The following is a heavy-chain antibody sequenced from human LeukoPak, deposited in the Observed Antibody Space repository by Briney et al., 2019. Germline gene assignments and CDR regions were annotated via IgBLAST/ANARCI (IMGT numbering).Heavy chain of an antibody. Sequence: SETLSLTCAVYGGSFGGYYWSWIRQPPGKGLEWIGEINHSGSTNYNPSLKSRVTISVDTSKNQFFLKLSSVTAADTAVYYCARHYASGTYPLDCWGQGTLVTVSS. D-gene: IGHD1-26*01. CDR2: INHSGST. CDR3: ARHYASGTYPLDC. J-gene: IGHJ4*02. CDR1: GGSFGGYY. V-gene: IGHV4-34*01.